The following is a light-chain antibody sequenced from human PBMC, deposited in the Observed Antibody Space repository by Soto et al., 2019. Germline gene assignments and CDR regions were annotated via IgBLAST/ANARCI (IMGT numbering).Light chain of an antibody. CDR1: QSISTN. J-gene: IGKJ4*01. CDR3: QQYNNWPPLT. CDR2: GAY. V-gene: IGKV3-15*01. Sequence: EIVMTQSPATLSMSPGERATLSCRASQSISTNLAWYQQKPGQAPRLLIYGAYTRATGIPARFSGSGSGTEFTLTISSLQSEDFAVYYCQQYNNWPPLTFGGGTKVEIK.